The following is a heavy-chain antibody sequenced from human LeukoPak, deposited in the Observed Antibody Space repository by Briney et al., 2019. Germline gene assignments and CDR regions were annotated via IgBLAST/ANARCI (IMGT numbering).Heavy chain of an antibody. V-gene: IGHV1-3*01. J-gene: IGHJ4*02. CDR2: INAGNGNT. CDR1: GYIFTSYA. CDR3: AQNLIDSSGSDY. D-gene: IGHD6-19*01. Sequence: ASVKVSCKASGYIFTSYAMHWVRQAPGQRLEWMGWINAGNGNTKYSQKFQGRVTFTRDTSASTAYMELSSLRSEDTAVYYCAQNLIDSSGSDYWGQGTLVTVSS.